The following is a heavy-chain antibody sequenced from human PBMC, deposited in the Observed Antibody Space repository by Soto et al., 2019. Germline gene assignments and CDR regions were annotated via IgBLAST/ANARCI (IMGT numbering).Heavy chain of an antibody. V-gene: IGHV3-23*01. CDR1: GFTVSSNY. J-gene: IGHJ4*02. CDR3: ANQYTSSSSVDS. D-gene: IGHD6-6*01. Sequence: LRLSCAASGFTVSSNYMSWVRQAPGKGLEWVSGISGSGGNTYYADSVKGRFTISSDNSKNTVYLQMNSLRVEDTAVYYCANQYTSSSSVDSWGQGTLVTVSS. CDR2: ISGSGGNT.